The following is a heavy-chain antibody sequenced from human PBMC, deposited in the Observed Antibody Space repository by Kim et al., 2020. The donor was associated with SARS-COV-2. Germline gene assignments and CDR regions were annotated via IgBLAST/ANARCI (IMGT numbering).Heavy chain of an antibody. Sequence: QKFQGRVTMTRDTSISTAYMELSRLRSDDTAVYYCARPGSGSYSNYYFDYWGQGTLVTVSS. V-gene: IGHV1-2*02. J-gene: IGHJ4*02. D-gene: IGHD1-26*01. CDR3: ARPGSGSYSNYYFDY.